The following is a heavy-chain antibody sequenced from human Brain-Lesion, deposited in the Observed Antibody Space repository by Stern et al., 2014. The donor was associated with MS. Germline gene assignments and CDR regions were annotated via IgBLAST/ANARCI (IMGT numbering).Heavy chain of an antibody. D-gene: IGHD2-2*01. J-gene: IGHJ4*02. Sequence: QVQLVPSGAEVKKPGASVKVSCKASGYTFSRYDITWVRQASGHGLAWMGWMNPYSGNTGYAQKFKGRVSMTSDPSISTVYMELTSLTSDDTAVYFCARAVRNQLLSEYWGQGTLVTVSS. CDR1: GYTFSRYD. CDR3: ARAVRNQLLSEY. V-gene: IGHV1-8*01. CDR2: MNPYSGNT.